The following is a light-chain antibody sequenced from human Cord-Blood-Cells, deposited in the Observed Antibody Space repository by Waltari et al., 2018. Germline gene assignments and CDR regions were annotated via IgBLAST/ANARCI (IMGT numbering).Light chain of an antibody. V-gene: IGLV3-1*01. CDR1: ELGDKY. CDR3: QAWDSSTVV. J-gene: IGLJ2*01. CDR2: QDS. Sequence: SYELTQPHSVSVSPGETASITCSGAELGDKYTCWYQQKPGQSPVLVIYQDSKRPSGIPERFSGSNSGNTATLTISGTQAMDEADYYCQAWDSSTVVFGGGTKLTVL.